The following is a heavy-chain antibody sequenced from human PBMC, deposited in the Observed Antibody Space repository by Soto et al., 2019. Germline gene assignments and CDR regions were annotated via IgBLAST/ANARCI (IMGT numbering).Heavy chain of an antibody. CDR1: GYSFTSYW. V-gene: IGHV5-51*01. Sequence: EVQLVQSGAEVKKPGESLKISCKGSGYSFTSYWIGWVRQMPGKGLEWMGIIYPGDSDTRYSPSFQGQVTISADKSISTAYLQWSSLKASDTAMYYCAGSSSSVAYYYGMDVWGQGTTVTVSS. CDR3: AGSSSSVAYYYGMDV. J-gene: IGHJ6*02. D-gene: IGHD6-6*01. CDR2: IYPGDSDT.